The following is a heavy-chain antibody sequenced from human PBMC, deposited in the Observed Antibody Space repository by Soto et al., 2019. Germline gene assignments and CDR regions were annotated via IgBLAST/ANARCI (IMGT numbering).Heavy chain of an antibody. Sequence: SETLSLTCTVSGGSISSSSYYWGWIRQPPGKGLEWIGSIYYSGSTYYNPSLKSRVTISVDTSKNQFSLKLSSVTAADTAVYYCARQYYYDSSGYYPTLGWFDPWGQGTLVTVSS. J-gene: IGHJ5*02. CDR3: ARQYYYDSSGYYPTLGWFDP. D-gene: IGHD3-22*01. V-gene: IGHV4-39*01. CDR1: GGSISSSSYY. CDR2: IYYSGST.